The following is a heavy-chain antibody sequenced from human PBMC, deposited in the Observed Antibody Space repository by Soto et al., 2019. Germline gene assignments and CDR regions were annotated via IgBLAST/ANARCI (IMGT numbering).Heavy chain of an antibody. CDR2: ISYDGTNK. CDR1: GFSFSISP. D-gene: IGHD7-27*01. J-gene: IGHJ4*02. V-gene: IGHV3-30-3*01. CDR3: ARDPKTSGGQHWAFNYFDS. Sequence: LRLSCAASGFSFSISPMHWVRQAPGKGPEWVALISYDGTNKFYADSVKGRFTISRDNSKSTLYLQVDSLRPEDAAVYYCARDPKTSGGQHWAFNYFDSWGQGTLVTVSS.